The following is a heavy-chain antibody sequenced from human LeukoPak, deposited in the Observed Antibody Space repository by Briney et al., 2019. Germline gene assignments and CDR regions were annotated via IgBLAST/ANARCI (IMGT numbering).Heavy chain of an antibody. J-gene: IGHJ4*02. Sequence: SETLSLTCTVSGGSISSYYWSWIRQPPGKGLEWIGYIYYSGSTNYNPSLKSRVTISVDTSKNQFSLKLSSVTAANTAVYYCARYPRIAAAGQYFDYWGQGTLVTVSS. D-gene: IGHD6-13*01. V-gene: IGHV4-59*01. CDR2: IYYSGST. CDR3: ARYPRIAAAGQYFDY. CDR1: GGSISSYY.